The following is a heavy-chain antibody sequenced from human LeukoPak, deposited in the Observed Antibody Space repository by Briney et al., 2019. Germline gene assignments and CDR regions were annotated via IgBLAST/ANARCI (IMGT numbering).Heavy chain of an antibody. V-gene: IGHV3-33*01. CDR2: LWSDGSNK. D-gene: IGHD5-18*01. Sequence: PGRSLRLSCAASGFTFSRYGMHWVLQAPGKGLEWVAILWSDGSNKYYADAVKDRFTISRDNSKNTMYLQMNSLRAEDTAVYYCARDGYSFGSLDYWGQGTLVTVSS. CDR1: GFTFSRYG. J-gene: IGHJ4*02. CDR3: ARDGYSFGSLDY.